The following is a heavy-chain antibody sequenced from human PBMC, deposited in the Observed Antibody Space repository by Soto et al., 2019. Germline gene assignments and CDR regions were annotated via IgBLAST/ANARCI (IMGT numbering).Heavy chain of an antibody. CDR2: IYYSGST. CDR3: ARLLRIAAGDYYYYYYMDV. D-gene: IGHD6-13*01. CDR1: GGSISSYY. J-gene: IGHJ6*03. Sequence: SETLSLTCTVSGGSISSYYWSWIRQPPGKGLEWIGYIYYSGSTNYNPSLKSRVTILVDTSKNQFSLKLSSVTAADTAVYYCARLLRIAAGDYYYYYYMDVWGKGTTVTVSS. V-gene: IGHV4-59*08.